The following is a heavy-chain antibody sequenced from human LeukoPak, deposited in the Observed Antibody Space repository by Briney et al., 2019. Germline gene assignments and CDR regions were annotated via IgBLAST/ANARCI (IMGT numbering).Heavy chain of an antibody. CDR1: GGSISSYY. J-gene: IGHJ6*02. Sequence: PSETLSLTCTVSGGSISSYYWSWIRQPPGKGLDWIGYIYYSGSTHYNPSLKSRVTISVDTSKNQFSLKLSSVTAADTAVYYCAREKATSGSPPYYYYGMDVWGQGTTVTVSS. CDR2: IYYSGST. D-gene: IGHD1-26*01. V-gene: IGHV4-59*01. CDR3: AREKATSGSPPYYYYGMDV.